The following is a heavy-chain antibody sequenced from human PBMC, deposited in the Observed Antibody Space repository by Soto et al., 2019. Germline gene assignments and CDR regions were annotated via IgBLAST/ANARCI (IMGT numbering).Heavy chain of an antibody. V-gene: IGHV4-59*01. CDR1: GGSISSYY. CDR3: ARDPVGYSYGLGNYYYYYGLDV. CDR2: IYYSGST. D-gene: IGHD5-18*01. J-gene: IGHJ6*02. Sequence: PSETLSLTCTVSGGSISSYYWSWIRQPPGKGLEWIGYIYYSGSTNYNPSLKSRVTISVDTSKNQFSLKLSSVTAADTAVYYCARDPVGYSYGLGNYYYYYGLDVWGQGTTVTVS.